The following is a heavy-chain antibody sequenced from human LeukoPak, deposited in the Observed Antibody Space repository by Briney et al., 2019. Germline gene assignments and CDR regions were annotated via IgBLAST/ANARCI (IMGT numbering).Heavy chain of an antibody. V-gene: IGHV3-23*01. CDR2: LSDSGTST. D-gene: IGHD1-1*01. CDR3: ARSYAPALYFTNWYPAY. Sequence: PGGSLRLSCAASGFTFSSYAMSWVRQAPGKGLEWVSVLSDSGTSTYYADSVKGRFTISRDNSKNTLYLQMNSLRAGDTAIYYCARSYAPALYFTNWYPAYWGRGTLVTVSS. CDR1: GFTFSSYA. J-gene: IGHJ4*02.